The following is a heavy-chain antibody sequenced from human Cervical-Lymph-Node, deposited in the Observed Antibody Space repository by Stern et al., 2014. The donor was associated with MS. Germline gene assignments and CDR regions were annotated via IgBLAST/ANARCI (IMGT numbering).Heavy chain of an antibody. D-gene: IGHD5-24*01. CDR2: AWYDGSTA. V-gene: IGHV3-33*01. Sequence: QAQLEASGGGVVQPGTSLRLSCAASGFTFSSYGMHWVRQAPPKGLGWVALAWYDGSTAYYTNSVKGRFTISRDNSKNTLSLQMNSLTAEDTAVYYCARGHIPYAYNYLFDYWGQGTLVTVSS. CDR3: ARGHIPYAYNYLFDY. CDR1: GFTFSSYG. J-gene: IGHJ4*02.